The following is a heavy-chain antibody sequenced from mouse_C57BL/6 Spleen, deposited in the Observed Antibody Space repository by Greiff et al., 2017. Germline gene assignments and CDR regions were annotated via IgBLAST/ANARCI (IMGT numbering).Heavy chain of an antibody. D-gene: IGHD2-5*01. CDR2: ISGGSSTI. J-gene: IGHJ2*01. V-gene: IGHV5-17*01. CDR1: GFTFSDYG. Sequence: EVQGVESGGGLVKPGGSLKLSCAASGFTFSDYGMHWVRQAPEKGLEWVAYISGGSSTIYYADTVKGRFTISRDNAKNTLFLQMTSLRSEDTAMYYCARGYSKRDFDYWGQGTTLTVSS. CDR3: ARGYSKRDFDY.